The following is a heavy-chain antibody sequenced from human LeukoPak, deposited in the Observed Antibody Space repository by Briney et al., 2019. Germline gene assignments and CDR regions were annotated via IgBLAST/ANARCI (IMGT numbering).Heavy chain of an antibody. J-gene: IGHJ4*02. D-gene: IGHD5-12*01. V-gene: IGHV3-74*01. CDR1: GFTFSSYW. Sequence: GGSLRLSCAASGFTFSSYWMHWVRQAPGKGLVWVSRSNSGGSSTSYADSVKGRFTISRDNAKNTLYLQMNSLRAEDTAVYYCARDPRGYSGYDQRALDYWGQGTLVTVSS. CDR3: ARDPRGYSGYDQRALDY. CDR2: SNSGGSST.